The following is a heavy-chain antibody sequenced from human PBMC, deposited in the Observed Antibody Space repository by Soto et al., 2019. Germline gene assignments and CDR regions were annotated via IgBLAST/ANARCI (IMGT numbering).Heavy chain of an antibody. Sequence: ASVKVSCKASGYAFTSYGISWVRQAPGQGLEWMGWISAYNGNTNFAQKLQGRVTMTTDTSTSTAYMELRSLRSDDTAVYYCARDAAVGLFDYWGQGTLVTVSS. V-gene: IGHV1-18*01. J-gene: IGHJ4*02. CDR2: ISAYNGNT. D-gene: IGHD1-26*01. CDR3: ARDAAVGLFDY. CDR1: GYAFTSYG.